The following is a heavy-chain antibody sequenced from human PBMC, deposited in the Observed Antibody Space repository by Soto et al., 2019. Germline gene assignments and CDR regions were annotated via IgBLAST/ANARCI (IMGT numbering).Heavy chain of an antibody. D-gene: IGHD4-17*01. J-gene: IGHJ4*02. CDR3: ARVRGYGDYAASGY. Sequence: EVQLVESGGGLVKPGGSLRLSCAASGFTFSSYSMNWVRQAPGKGLEWVSSISSSSSYIYYADSVKGRFTISRDNAKNSLYLQMNRLRAEDTAVYYCARVRGYGDYAASGYWGQGTLVTVSS. CDR1: GFTFSSYS. CDR2: ISSSSSYI. V-gene: IGHV3-21*01.